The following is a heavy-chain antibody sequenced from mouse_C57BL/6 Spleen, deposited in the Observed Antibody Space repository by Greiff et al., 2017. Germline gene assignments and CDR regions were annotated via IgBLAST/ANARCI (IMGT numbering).Heavy chain of an antibody. CDR1: GYTFTSYW. D-gene: IGHD2-4*01. V-gene: IGHV1-64*01. CDR3: AREDYDYDVVAY. CDR2: IHPNSGST. Sequence: VKLVESGAELVKPGASVKLSCKASGYTFTSYWMHWVKQRPGQGLEWIGMIHPNSGSTNYNEKFKSKATLTVDKSSSTAYMQLSSLTSEDSAVYYCAREDYDYDVVAYWGQGTLVTVSA. J-gene: IGHJ3*01.